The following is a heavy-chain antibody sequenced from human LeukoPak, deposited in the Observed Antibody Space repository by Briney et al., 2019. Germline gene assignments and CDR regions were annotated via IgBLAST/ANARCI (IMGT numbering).Heavy chain of an antibody. CDR2: IWYDGSNK. CDR1: GFTFSSYG. Sequence: PGGSLRLSCAASGFTFSSYGMHWVRQAPGKGLEWVAVIWYDGSNKYYADSVKGRFTISRDNSKNTLYLQMNSLRAEDTAMYYCARARDGSGSYEDYWGQGTLVTVSS. J-gene: IGHJ4*02. D-gene: IGHD3-10*01. CDR3: ARARDGSGSYEDY. V-gene: IGHV3-33*01.